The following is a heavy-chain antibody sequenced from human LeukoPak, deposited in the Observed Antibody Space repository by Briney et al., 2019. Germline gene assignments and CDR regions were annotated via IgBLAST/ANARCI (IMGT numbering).Heavy chain of an antibody. CDR3: AGAMVRGVSNIYYYYYMDV. CDR2: ISWNRISI. D-gene: IGHD3-10*01. Sequence: PGRSLRLSCAASGFTIDEYAMHWVRQVPGKGLEWVSGISWNRISIGYADSVKGRFTISRDNAKNSLYLQMNSLSPEDTALYYCAGAMVRGVSNIYYYYYMDVWGKGTTVTVSS. V-gene: IGHV3-9*01. J-gene: IGHJ6*03. CDR1: GFTIDEYA.